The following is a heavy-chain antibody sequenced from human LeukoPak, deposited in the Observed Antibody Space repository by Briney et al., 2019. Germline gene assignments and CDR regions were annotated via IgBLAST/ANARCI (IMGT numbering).Heavy chain of an antibody. V-gene: IGHV4-61*02. CDR1: GDSISSGSYY. CDR2: IYTSGST. CDR3: ARGDHGSGWYRVGPWRPYYFDY. Sequence: SETLSLTCPVPGDSISSGSYYWSWIRQPAGKGLEWIGRIYTSGSTNYNPSLKSRVTISVDTSKNQFSLKLSSVTAADTAVYYCARGDHGSGWYRVGPWRPYYFDYWGQGTLVTVSS. D-gene: IGHD6-19*01. J-gene: IGHJ4*02.